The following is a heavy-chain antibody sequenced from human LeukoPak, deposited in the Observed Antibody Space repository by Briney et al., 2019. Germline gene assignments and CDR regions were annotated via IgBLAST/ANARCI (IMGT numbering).Heavy chain of an antibody. CDR1: VFTFSSYS. CDR2: ISSSSSYI. J-gene: IGHJ4*02. V-gene: IGHV3-21*01. Sequence: GGSLRLSCAASVFTFSSYSMNWVRQAPGKGLEWVSSISSSSSYIYYADSVKGRFTISRDNAKNSLYLQMNSLRAEDTAVYYCATEYDILTGYAYYFDYWGQGTLVTVSS. D-gene: IGHD3-9*01. CDR3: ATEYDILTGYAYYFDY.